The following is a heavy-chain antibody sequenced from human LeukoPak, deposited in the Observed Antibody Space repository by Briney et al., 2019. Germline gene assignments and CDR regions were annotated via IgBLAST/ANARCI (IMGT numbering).Heavy chain of an antibody. CDR2: ISYDGSNK. V-gene: IGHV3-30-3*01. CDR3: ASTYSGYEDY. D-gene: IGHD5-12*01. J-gene: IGHJ4*02. Sequence: PGGSLRLSCAASGFTFSSCAMHWVRQAPGKGLEWVAVISYDGSNKYYADSVKGRFTISRDNSKNTLYLQMNSLRAEDTAVYYCASTYSGYEDYWGQGTLVTVSS. CDR1: GFTFSSCA.